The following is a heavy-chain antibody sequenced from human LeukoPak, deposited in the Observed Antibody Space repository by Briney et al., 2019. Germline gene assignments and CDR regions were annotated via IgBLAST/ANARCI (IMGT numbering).Heavy chain of an antibody. CDR1: GYSISNDYY. J-gene: IGHJ6*03. D-gene: IGHD3-3*01. Sequence: SETLSLTCAVSGYSISNDYYWGWIRQPPGKGLEWIGSIYHSGSTYYNPSLKSRVTISVDTSKNQFSLKLSSVTAAGTAVYYCARARGTAIFGVVVLDYYMDVWGKGTTVTVSS. CDR2: IYHSGST. V-gene: IGHV4-38-2*01. CDR3: ARARGTAIFGVVVLDYYMDV.